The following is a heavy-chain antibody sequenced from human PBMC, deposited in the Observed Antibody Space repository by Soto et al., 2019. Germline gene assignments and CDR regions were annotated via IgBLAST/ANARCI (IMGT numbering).Heavy chain of an antibody. CDR1: GGSISSGGYS. J-gene: IGHJ5*02. CDR2: IYHSGST. V-gene: IGHV4-30-2*01. CDR3: ARVPSP. Sequence: QLQLQESGSGLVKPSQTLSLTCAVSGGSISSGGYSWGGFRQPQGKGLEGIGYIYHSGSTYYNPSLKSRVPISVDRSKNQFSLKLSSVTAAATAVYYCARVPSPWGQGTLVTVSS.